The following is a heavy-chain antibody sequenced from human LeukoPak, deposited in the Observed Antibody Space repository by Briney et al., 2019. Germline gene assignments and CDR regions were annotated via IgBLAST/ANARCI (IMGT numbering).Heavy chain of an antibody. CDR2: ISGSGGST. CDR3: PRVRFSKPSCRYCYY. Sequence: PGGSLRLSCAASGLAFSSFAMSWVRQAPGKGLEWVSAISGSGGSTYYADSVKGRFTISRDNSKNPLYLQMNIFNAEDTAVYYCPRVRFSKPSCRYCYYWGQGTLVTVSS. CDR1: GLAFSSFA. J-gene: IGHJ4*02. V-gene: IGHV3-23*01. D-gene: IGHD2-2*01.